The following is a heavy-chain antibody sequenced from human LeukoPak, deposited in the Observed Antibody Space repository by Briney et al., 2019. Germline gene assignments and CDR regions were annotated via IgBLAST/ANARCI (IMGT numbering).Heavy chain of an antibody. J-gene: IGHJ4*02. D-gene: IGHD5-18*01. CDR3: ARLNVDTTMAHDY. CDR1: GGSVSSGSYY. V-gene: IGHV4-61*01. Sequence: SETLSLTCTVSGGSVSSGSYYWSWIRQPPGKGLEWIGYIYYSGSTNHNPSLKSRVTISVDTSKNQFSLKLSSVTAADTAVYYCARLNVDTTMAHDYWGQGTLVTVFS. CDR2: IYYSGST.